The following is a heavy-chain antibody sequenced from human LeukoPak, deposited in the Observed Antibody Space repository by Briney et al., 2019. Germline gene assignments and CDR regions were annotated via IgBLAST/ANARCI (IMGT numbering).Heavy chain of an antibody. CDR2: IYSGGST. D-gene: IGHD3-10*01. J-gene: IGHJ4*02. Sequence: GGSLRLSCAASGFTVGSNYMSWVCQAPGKGLEWVSVIYSGGSTYYADSVKGRFTISRDNSKNTLYLQMNSLRAEDTAVYYCATSPYLITMDPFDYWGQGTLVTVSS. CDR1: GFTVGSNY. V-gene: IGHV3-66*01. CDR3: ATSPYLITMDPFDY.